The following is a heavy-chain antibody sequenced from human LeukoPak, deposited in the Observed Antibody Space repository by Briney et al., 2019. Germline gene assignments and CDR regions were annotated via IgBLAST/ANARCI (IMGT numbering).Heavy chain of an antibody. CDR1: GGSFSGYY. D-gene: IGHD3-10*01. Sequence: SETLSLTCAVYGGSFSGYYWSWIRQPPGKGLEWIGEINHSGSTNYNPSLKSRVTISVDTSKNQFSLKLSSVTAADTAVYYCARGGQRPGHRGSGSYYNTGNFDYWGQGTLVTISS. CDR2: INHSGST. J-gene: IGHJ4*02. CDR3: ARGGQRPGHRGSGSYYNTGNFDY. V-gene: IGHV4-34*01.